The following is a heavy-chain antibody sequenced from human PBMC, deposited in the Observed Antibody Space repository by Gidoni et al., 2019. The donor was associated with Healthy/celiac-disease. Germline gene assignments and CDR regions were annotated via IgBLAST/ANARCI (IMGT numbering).Heavy chain of an antibody. V-gene: IGHV4-59*01. Sequence: QVQLQESGPGLVKPPETLSLTCTVSGGSISSYYWSWIRQPPGKGLEWIGYIYYSGSTNYNPSLKSRVTISVDTSKNQFSLKLSSVTAADTAVYYCARVSPRVTAIFDAFDIWGQGTMVTVSS. CDR3: ARVSPRVTAIFDAFDI. CDR2: IYYSGST. D-gene: IGHD2-21*02. J-gene: IGHJ3*02. CDR1: GGSISSYY.